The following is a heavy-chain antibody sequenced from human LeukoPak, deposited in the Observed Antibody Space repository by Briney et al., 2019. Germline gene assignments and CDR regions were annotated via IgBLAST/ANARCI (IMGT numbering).Heavy chain of an antibody. CDR1: GFTFSSYW. J-gene: IGHJ6*03. Sequence: GGSLRLSCAASGFTFSSYWMNWVRQAPGKGLVWVSRINGDGSSTNYADSVKGRFTISRDNAKNTLYLQLNSLRDEDTAVYYCARDPYSGNYGDYYYYYMDVWGKGTAVTISS. CDR2: INGDGSST. D-gene: IGHD1-26*01. CDR3: ARDPYSGNYGDYYYYYMDV. V-gene: IGHV3-74*01.